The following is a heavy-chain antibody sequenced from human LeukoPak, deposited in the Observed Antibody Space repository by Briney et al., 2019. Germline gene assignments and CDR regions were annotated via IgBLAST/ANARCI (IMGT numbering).Heavy chain of an antibody. D-gene: IGHD1-1*01. J-gene: IGHJ3*02. Sequence: GESLKISCKGSGYSFTSYWIGWVRQMPGKGLEWMGIIYPGDSDTRYSPSFQGQVTISADKSISTAYLQWSSLKASDTAMYYCARTLTPIRRNAFDIWAKGQWSPSLQ. CDR1: GYSFTSYW. CDR2: IYPGDSDT. CDR3: ARTLTPIRRNAFDI. V-gene: IGHV5-51*01.